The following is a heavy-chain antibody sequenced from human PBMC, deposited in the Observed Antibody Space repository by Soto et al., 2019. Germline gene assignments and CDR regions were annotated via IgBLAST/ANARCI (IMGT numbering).Heavy chain of an antibody. Sequence: SVKVSCKASGGTFSSYAISWVRQAPGQGLEWMGGIIPIFGTANYAQKFQGRVTITADESTSTAYMELSSLRSEDTAVYYCARQFEVISYYYYGMDVWGQGTTVTVSS. V-gene: IGHV1-69*13. D-gene: IGHD3-16*02. CDR3: ARQFEVISYYYYGMDV. J-gene: IGHJ6*02. CDR1: GGTFSSYA. CDR2: IIPIFGTA.